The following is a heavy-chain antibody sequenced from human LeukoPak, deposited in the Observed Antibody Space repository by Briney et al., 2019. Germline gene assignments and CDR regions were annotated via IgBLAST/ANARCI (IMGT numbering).Heavy chain of an antibody. D-gene: IGHD6-13*01. CDR2: IYYSGST. CDR3: ARRGMYSSSWYDY. Sequence: SEILSLTCTVSGGSISSSSYYWGWIRQPPGKGLEWIGSIYYSGSTYYNPSLKSRVTISVGTSKNQFSLKLSSVTAADTAVYYCARRGMYSSSWYDYWGQGTLVTVSS. CDR1: GGSISSSSYY. J-gene: IGHJ4*02. V-gene: IGHV4-39*07.